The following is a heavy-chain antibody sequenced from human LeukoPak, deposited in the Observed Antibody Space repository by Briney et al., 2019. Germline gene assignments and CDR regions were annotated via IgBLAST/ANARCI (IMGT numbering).Heavy chain of an antibody. CDR2: IIPIFGTA. J-gene: IGHJ5*02. CDR3: ARHPHYDFWSGNLQYNWFDP. CDR1: GGTFSSYA. V-gene: IGHV1-69*05. D-gene: IGHD3-3*01. Sequence: SVKVSCKASGGTFSSYAISWVRQAPGQGLEWMGGIIPIFGTANYAQKFQGRVTITTDESTSTAYMELSSLRSEDTAVYYCARHPHYDFWSGNLQYNWFDPWGQGTLVTVSS.